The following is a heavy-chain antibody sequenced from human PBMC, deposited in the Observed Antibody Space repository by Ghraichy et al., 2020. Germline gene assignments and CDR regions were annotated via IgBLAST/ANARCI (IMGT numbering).Heavy chain of an antibody. V-gene: IGHV4-59*08. Sequence: SETLSLTCSVSGGSISGYYWSWIRQIPRKGLEWIGLINHSGSTNYNPSLKSRVTMSVDTSKNQFSLKVNSVTAADTAVYHCARHHVEGGYRHFDFWGQGTLVTVSS. J-gene: IGHJ4*02. CDR1: GGSISGYY. CDR3: ARHHVEGGYRHFDF. D-gene: IGHD6-25*01. CDR2: INHSGST.